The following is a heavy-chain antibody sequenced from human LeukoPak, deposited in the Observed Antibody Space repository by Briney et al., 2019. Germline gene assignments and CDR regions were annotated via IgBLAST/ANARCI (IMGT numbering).Heavy chain of an antibody. D-gene: IGHD4/OR15-4a*01. Sequence: PGGSLRLSCAASGFPFDDYAMHWVRQAPGKGLEWVSLISWEGGTTYYADSVRGRFTISRDNSKNSLYLQMDSLRTEDTAFYYCTRVSDYGPATNYFDHWGQGTLVSVSS. J-gene: IGHJ4*02. CDR3: TRVSDYGPATNYFDH. V-gene: IGHV3-43*01. CDR2: ISWEGGTT. CDR1: GFPFDDYA.